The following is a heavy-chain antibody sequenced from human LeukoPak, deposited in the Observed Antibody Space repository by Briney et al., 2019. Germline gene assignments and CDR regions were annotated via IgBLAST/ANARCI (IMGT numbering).Heavy chain of an antibody. CDR2: INDDSSDI. D-gene: IGHD2-2*01. CDR3: ARDTFQPGLIDS. Sequence: GGSLRLSCAASGFTLSLDAMNWVRQAPGKGLEWISYINDDSSDIHYSGSVRGRFTISRDDARTTLYLQLSSLRVEDTAVYYCARDTFQPGLIDSWGQGTLVTVSS. J-gene: IGHJ4*02. CDR1: GFTLSLDA. V-gene: IGHV3-21*05.